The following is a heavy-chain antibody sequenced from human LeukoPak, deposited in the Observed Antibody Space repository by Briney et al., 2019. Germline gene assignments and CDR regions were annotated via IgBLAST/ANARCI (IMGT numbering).Heavy chain of an antibody. D-gene: IGHD5-18*01. CDR3: ARVGDTGRNGAFGI. Sequence: PGGSLRLSCAASGFTFSSYSMNWVRQAPGKGLEWVSYISSSSSTIYYADSVKGRFTISRDNAKNSLYLQMNSLRAEDTAVYYCARVGDTGRNGAFGIWGQGTMVTVSS. V-gene: IGHV3-48*01. CDR2: ISSSSSTI. CDR1: GFTFSSYS. J-gene: IGHJ3*02.